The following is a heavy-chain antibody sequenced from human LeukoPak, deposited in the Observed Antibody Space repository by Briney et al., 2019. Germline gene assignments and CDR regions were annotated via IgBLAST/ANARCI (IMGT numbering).Heavy chain of an antibody. CDR3: AKRLPVVGDRNRAFDY. V-gene: IGHV3-23*01. J-gene: IGHJ4*02. CDR2: IINGGST. CDR1: GFTFSNYA. Sequence: GGSLRLSCAASGFTFSNYAMNWVRQAPGKGLGWVSVIINGGSTYYADSVKGRFTISRDNSKNTLYLQMNSRRAEDTAVYYCAKRLPVVGDRNRAFDYWGQGTLVTVSS. D-gene: IGHD2-21*02.